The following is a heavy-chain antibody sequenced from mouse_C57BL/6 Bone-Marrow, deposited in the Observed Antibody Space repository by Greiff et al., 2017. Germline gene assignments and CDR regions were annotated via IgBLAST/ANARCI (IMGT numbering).Heavy chain of an antibody. CDR1: GYTFTDYE. Sequence: VQLQQSGAELVRPGASVTLSCKASGYTFTDYEMHWVKQTPVHGLEWIGAIDPENGGTAYNQKFKGKAILTADKSSSTAYMELRSLTSEDSAVYYCTKGCRLYYWGQGTTLTVSS. V-gene: IGHV1-15*01. CDR3: TKGCRLYY. J-gene: IGHJ2*01. CDR2: IDPENGGT.